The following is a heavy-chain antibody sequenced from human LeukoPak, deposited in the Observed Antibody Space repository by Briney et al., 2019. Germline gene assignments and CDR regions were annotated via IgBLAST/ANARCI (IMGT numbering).Heavy chain of an antibody. CDR2: INHSGST. Sequence: SETLSLTCAVYGGSFSGYYWSWIRQPPGKGLEWIGEINHSGSTNYNPSLKSRVTISVDTSKNQFSLKLSSVTAADTAVYYCARGETGYSYGYFDYWGQGTLVTVSS. V-gene: IGHV4-34*01. CDR3: ARGETGYSYGYFDY. CDR1: GGSFSGYY. J-gene: IGHJ4*02. D-gene: IGHD5-18*01.